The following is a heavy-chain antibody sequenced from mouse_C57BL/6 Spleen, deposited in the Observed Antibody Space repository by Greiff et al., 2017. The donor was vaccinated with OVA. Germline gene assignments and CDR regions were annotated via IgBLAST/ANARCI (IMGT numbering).Heavy chain of an antibody. CDR1: GFSLTSYG. J-gene: IGHJ4*01. Sequence: VQLVESGPGLVQPSQSLSITCTVSGFSLTSYGVHWVRQSPGKGLEWLGVIWSGGSTDYNAAFISRLSISKDNSKSQVFFKMNSLQADDTAIYYCARTGGLRRGGYAMDYWGQGTSVTVSS. CDR3: ARTGGLRRGGYAMDY. V-gene: IGHV2-2*01. CDR2: IWSGGST. D-gene: IGHD2-4*01.